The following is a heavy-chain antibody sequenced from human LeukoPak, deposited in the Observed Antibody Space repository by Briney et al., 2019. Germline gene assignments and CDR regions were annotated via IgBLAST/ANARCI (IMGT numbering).Heavy chain of an antibody. J-gene: IGHJ4*02. CDR1: GGSISSSSYY. CDR3: AREFGD. V-gene: IGHV4-61*02. Sequence: SETLSLTCTVSGGSISSSSYYWRWTRQPAGKGLEWIGLIYTSGSTNYNPSLKSRVTISLDFSRNQFSLKLSSVTAADTAVYYCAREFGDWGQGTLVTVSS. CDR2: IYTSGST.